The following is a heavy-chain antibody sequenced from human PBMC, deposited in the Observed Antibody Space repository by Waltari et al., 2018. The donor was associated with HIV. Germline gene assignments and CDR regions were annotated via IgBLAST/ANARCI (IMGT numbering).Heavy chain of an antibody. CDR3: ARFAWRYGSGSYYNDY. Sequence: QVQLVQSGAEVKKPGASVKVPCKASGYTFTGYYLHWVRQAPGQGLERMGRINPNSGGTNYAQKFQGRVTMTRDTSISTAYMELSRLRSDDTAVYYCARFAWRYGSGSYYNDYWGQGTLVTVSS. J-gene: IGHJ4*02. D-gene: IGHD3-10*01. V-gene: IGHV1-2*06. CDR1: GYTFTGYY. CDR2: INPNSGGT.